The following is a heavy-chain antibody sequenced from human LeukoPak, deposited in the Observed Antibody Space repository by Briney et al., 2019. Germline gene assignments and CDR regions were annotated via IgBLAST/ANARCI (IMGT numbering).Heavy chain of an antibody. CDR1: GYTFTGYD. CDR2: INPNSGGT. Sequence: ASVKVSCKASGYTFTGYDIHWVRQAPGQGLEWMGRINPNSGGTKYAQKFQGRVTMTRDTSITTVYMELSRLRSDDTAVYYCARDVGSNNCENWGQGTLVTVSS. CDR3: ARDVGSNNCEN. V-gene: IGHV1-2*06. J-gene: IGHJ4*02. D-gene: IGHD2-2*01.